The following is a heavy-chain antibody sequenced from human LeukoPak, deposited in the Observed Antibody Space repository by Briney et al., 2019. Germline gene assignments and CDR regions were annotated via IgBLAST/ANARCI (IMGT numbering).Heavy chain of an antibody. CDR2: CDLEDDDR. CDR1: VYILTQLA. J-gene: IGHJ4*02. D-gene: IGHD3-22*01. V-gene: IGHV1-24*01. Sequence: ASVKVSFKVSVYILTQLAMHWVRQVAGKGLEWIGGCDLEDDDRTYGRRFQGRLTMTEDTSTATAYMELSRLRSNDTDVNYCSTHANGYYYHWGQGTLVTVSS. CDR3: STHANGYYYH.